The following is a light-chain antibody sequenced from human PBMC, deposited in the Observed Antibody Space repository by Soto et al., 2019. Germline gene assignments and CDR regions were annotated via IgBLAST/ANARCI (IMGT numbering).Light chain of an antibody. J-gene: IGLJ3*02. CDR3: SSYTSSSTVV. Sequence: QSALTQPASVSGSPGQSITISCTGTSSDVGGFNYVSWYQQHPDKAPKLMIYEVSNRPSGVSNRFSGSKSGNTASLTISGLLTEDEADYYCSSYTSSSTVVFGGGTKVTVL. V-gene: IGLV2-14*01. CDR1: SSDVGGFNY. CDR2: EVS.